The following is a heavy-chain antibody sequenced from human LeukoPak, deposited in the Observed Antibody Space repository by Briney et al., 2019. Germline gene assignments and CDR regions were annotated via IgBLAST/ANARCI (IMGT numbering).Heavy chain of an antibody. CDR2: INTSGST. V-gene: IGHV4-61*02. Sequence: TSETLSLTCTVSGGSTSSGSYFWTWIRQPAGKGLEWIGRINTSGSTNYNPSLKSRVTISVDTSKNQFSLKLSSVTAADTAVFYCAREGYTSSWYSGYYYFDYWGQGTLVTVSS. D-gene: IGHD6-13*01. CDR1: GGSTSSGSYF. J-gene: IGHJ4*02. CDR3: AREGYTSSWYSGYYYFDY.